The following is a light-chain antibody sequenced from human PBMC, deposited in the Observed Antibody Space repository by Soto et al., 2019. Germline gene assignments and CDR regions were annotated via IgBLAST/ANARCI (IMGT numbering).Light chain of an antibody. CDR1: QSISSW. V-gene: IGKV1-5*03. J-gene: IGKJ1*01. CDR3: QQYSTYWT. CDR2: KAS. Sequence: DIQMTQSPSTLSASVGDRVTITCRASQSISSWLAWYQQKPGKAPRLLIYKASTLESGVPSRFSGSGSGTDFTLTISSLQPDDSATYYCQQYSTYWTFGQGTKVDIK.